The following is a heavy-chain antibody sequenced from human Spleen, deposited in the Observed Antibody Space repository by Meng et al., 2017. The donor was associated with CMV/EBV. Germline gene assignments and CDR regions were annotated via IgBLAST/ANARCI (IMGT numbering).Heavy chain of an antibody. CDR3: ARGRTSPRYSSGWYSLDY. CDR2: IGVSGGGT. Sequence: GESLKISWAASGFTFNNYAMTWVRQAPGKGLEWVSGIGVSGGGTYYADSVKGRFTISRDNSKNTIYLQMNSLRAEDTAVYYWARGRTSPRYSSGWYSLDYWGQGTLVTVSS. V-gene: IGHV3-23*01. CDR1: GFTFNNYA. J-gene: IGHJ4*02. D-gene: IGHD6-19*01.